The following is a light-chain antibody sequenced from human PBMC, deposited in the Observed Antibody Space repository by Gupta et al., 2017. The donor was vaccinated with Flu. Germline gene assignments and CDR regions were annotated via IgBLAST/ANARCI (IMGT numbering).Light chain of an antibody. Sequence: TSSFGSYFVDWYQQLPGAAPRLLIYTNNYRPSGVPDRFSGSKSGTSASLAISGLQSEDEAFYYCAAWGDRLNGVIFGGGTKLTVL. V-gene: IGLV1-44*01. J-gene: IGLJ2*01. CDR1: TSSFGSYF. CDR2: TNN. CDR3: AAWGDRLNGVI.